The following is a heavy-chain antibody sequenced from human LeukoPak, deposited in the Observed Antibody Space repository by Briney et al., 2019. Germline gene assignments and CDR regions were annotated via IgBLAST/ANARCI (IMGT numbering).Heavy chain of an antibody. CDR2: ISSSGSYI. CDR1: GLTFSRYS. V-gene: IGHV3-21*01. CDR3: ARSRYVDYVDY. Sequence: GGSLRLSCAASGLTFSRYSMNWVRQAPGKGLEWVSSISSSGSYIYYADSVKGRFTISRDNAKNSLYLQMNTLRIEDTAVYYCARSRYVDYVDYWGQGTLVTVSS. J-gene: IGHJ4*02. D-gene: IGHD2-15*01.